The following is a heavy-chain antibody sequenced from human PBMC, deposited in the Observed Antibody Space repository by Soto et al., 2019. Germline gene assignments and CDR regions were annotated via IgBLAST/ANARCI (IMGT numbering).Heavy chain of an antibody. CDR2: IYYSGST. Sequence: SETLSLTCTVSGGSISSGGYYWSWIRQHPGKGLEWIGYIYYSGSTYYNPSLKSRVTISVDTSKNQFSLKLSSVTAADTAVYYCARDRTYYYDSSGYSDAFDIWGQGTMVTVSS. D-gene: IGHD3-22*01. J-gene: IGHJ3*02. CDR1: GGSISSGGYY. CDR3: ARDRTYYYDSSGYSDAFDI. V-gene: IGHV4-30-4*08.